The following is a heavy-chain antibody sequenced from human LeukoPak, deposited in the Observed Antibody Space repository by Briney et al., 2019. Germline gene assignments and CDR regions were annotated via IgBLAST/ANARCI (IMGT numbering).Heavy chain of an antibody. V-gene: IGHV4-59*01. CDR3: AREGYSSSYEPKRAFDI. CDR1: GGSISSYY. CDR2: IYYSGST. D-gene: IGHD6-13*01. Sequence: ASETLSLTCTVSGGSISSYYWSWTRQPPGKGLEWIGYIYYSGSTNYNPSLKSRVTISVDTSKNQFSLKLSSVTAADTAVYYCAREGYSSSYEPKRAFDIWGQGTMVTVSS. J-gene: IGHJ3*02.